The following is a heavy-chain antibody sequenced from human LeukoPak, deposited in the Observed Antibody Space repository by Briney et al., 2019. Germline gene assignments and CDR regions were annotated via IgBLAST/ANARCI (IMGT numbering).Heavy chain of an antibody. CDR3: ARAPNNYYGSGSPNSGSFVGFDY. Sequence: SETLSLTCTVSGGSISSYYWSWIRQPAGKGLEWIGRIYSSGGTDYNPSLKSRVTMSVDTSKNQFSLKLSSVTAADTAVYYCARAPNNYYGSGSPNSGSFVGFDYWGQGTLVTVSS. V-gene: IGHV4-4*07. J-gene: IGHJ4*02. CDR2: IYSSGGT. D-gene: IGHD3-10*01. CDR1: GGSISSYY.